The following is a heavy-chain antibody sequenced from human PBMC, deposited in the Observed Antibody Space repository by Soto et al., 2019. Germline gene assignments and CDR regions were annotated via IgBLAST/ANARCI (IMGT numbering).Heavy chain of an antibody. CDR2: INAGNGNT. V-gene: IGHV1-3*01. J-gene: IGHJ5*02. D-gene: IGHD6-19*01. Sequence: ASVKVSCKASGYTFTSYAMHWVRQAPGQRLEWMGWINAGNGNTKYPQKFQGRVTITRDTSASTAYMELSSLRSEDTAVYYCARDTDSSGWYWFEPWGQGTLVTVSS. CDR3: ARDTDSSGWYWFEP. CDR1: GYTFTSYA.